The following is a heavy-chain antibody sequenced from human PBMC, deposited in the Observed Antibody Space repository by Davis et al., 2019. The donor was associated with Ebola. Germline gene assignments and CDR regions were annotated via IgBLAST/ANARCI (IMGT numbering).Heavy chain of an antibody. Sequence: PGGSLRLSCAASGFTFSNYAMSWVRQAPGGGLEWVSGISASGADIKYADSVRGRFSISRDDSKNTLYLQMDSLRAEDTAVFYCAEGGTNNFLGANWGQGTLLTV. D-gene: IGHD2-8*01. J-gene: IGHJ4*02. V-gene: IGHV3-23*01. CDR3: AEGGTNNFLGAN. CDR1: GFTFSNYA. CDR2: ISASGADI.